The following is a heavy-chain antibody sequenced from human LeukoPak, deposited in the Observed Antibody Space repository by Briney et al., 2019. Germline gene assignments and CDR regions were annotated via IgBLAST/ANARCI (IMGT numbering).Heavy chain of an antibody. D-gene: IGHD3-10*01. V-gene: IGHV1-18*01. CDR1: GYTFTSYG. J-gene: IGHJ3*02. CDR2: ISAYNGNT. CDR3: AKVVYGSGDLVDFDI. Sequence: GASVKVSCKASGYTFTSYGISWVRQAPGQGLEWMGWISAYNGNTNYAQKLQGRVTMTTDTSTSTAYMELRRLRSDDTAVYYCAKVVYGSGDLVDFDIWGQGTMVTVSS.